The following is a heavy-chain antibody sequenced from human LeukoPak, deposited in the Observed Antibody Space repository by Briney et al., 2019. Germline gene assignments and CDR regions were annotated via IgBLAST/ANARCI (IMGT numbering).Heavy chain of an antibody. CDR2: ISAYNGNT. V-gene: IGHV1-18*01. Sequence: ASVKVSCKASGYTFTSYGISWVRQAPGQGLEWMGWISAYNGNTNYAQKLQGRVTMTTDTSTSTAYMELRSLRSDDTAVYYCARGVAEEMATISWFDPWGQGTLVTVSS. CDR3: ARGVAEEMATISWFDP. J-gene: IGHJ5*02. CDR1: GYTFTSYG. D-gene: IGHD5-24*01.